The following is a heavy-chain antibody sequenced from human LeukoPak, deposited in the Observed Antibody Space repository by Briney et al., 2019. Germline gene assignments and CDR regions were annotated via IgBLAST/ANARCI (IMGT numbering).Heavy chain of an antibody. CDR3: ARLDYYDSRLNWFDP. J-gene: IGHJ5*02. V-gene: IGHV4-59*08. CDR1: GGSFSAYY. Sequence: SETLSLTCAVSGGSFSAYYWTWIRQPPGKGLEWIGYIYYSGSTNYNPSLKSRVTISVDTSKNQSSLKLSSVTAADTAVYYCARLDYYDSRLNWFDPWGQGTLVTVSS. CDR2: IYYSGST. D-gene: IGHD3-22*01.